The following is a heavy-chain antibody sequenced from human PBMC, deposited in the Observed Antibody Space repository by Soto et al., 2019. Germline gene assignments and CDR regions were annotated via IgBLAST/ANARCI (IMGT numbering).Heavy chain of an antibody. CDR3: ARRARYYYYGMDV. CDR2: IYYSGST. V-gene: IGHV4-59*01. CDR1: GGSISSYY. Sequence: SEALSLTCTVSGGSISSYYWSWIRQPPGKGLEWIGYIYYSGSTNYNPSLKSRVTISVDTSKNQFSLKLSSVTAADTAVYYCARRARYYYYGMDVWGQGTTVTVSS. J-gene: IGHJ6*02.